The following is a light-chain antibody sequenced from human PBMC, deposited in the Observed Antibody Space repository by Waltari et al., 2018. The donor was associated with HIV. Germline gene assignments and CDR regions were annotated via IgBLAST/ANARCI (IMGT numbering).Light chain of an antibody. Sequence: DIQMTQSPSTLPASMGAGVPFPCRASQNIGNWLAWYQQKPGKAPNLLISKASNLESGVPANFSGSGSGTHFTLTISGLRPDDFASYYCQQYYNFPVTFGQGTKL. J-gene: IGKJ2*01. CDR3: QQYYNFPVT. CDR1: QNIGNW. V-gene: IGKV1-5*03. CDR2: KAS.